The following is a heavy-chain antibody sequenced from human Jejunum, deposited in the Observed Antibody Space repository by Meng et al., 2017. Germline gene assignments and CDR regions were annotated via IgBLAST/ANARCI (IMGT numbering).Heavy chain of an antibody. V-gene: IGHV3-7*01. D-gene: IGHD1-14*01. J-gene: IGHJ3*01. CDR2: MNSGGSEI. Sequence: GGSLRLSCAASGFTFRNYWMSWVHQAPGKGLEWVANMNSGGSEIYYVDSVRGRFTISRDNAKNSLYLQVNSLRVEDSAVYYCARDPEYGAFDVWGQGTKVTVSS. CDR3: ARDPEYGAFDV. CDR1: GFTFRNYW.